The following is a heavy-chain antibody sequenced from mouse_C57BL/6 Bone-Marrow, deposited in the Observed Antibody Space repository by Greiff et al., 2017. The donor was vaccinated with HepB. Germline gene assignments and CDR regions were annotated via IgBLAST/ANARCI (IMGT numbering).Heavy chain of an antibody. J-gene: IGHJ3*01. CDR2: IWGGGST. D-gene: IGHD1-1*01. CDR3: ALSLLRVGSWFAY. V-gene: IGHV2-9*01. CDR1: GFSLTSYG. Sequence: VKLVESGPGLVAPSQSLSITCTVSGFSLTSYGVDWVRQPPGKGLERLGVIWGGGSTNYNSALMSRLSISKDNSKSQVFLKMNSLQTDDTAMYYCALSLLRVGSWFAYWGQGTLVTVSA.